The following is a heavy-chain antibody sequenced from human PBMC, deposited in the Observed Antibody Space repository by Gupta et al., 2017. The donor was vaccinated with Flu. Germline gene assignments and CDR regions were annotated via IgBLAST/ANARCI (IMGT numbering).Heavy chain of an antibody. CDR2: ISSRSSYI. CDR1: GFTFSTHN. Sequence: EVQLMESGGGLVKPGGSLRLSCAASGFTFSTHNMNWVRQAPGKGLEWVSSISSRSSYIYYGDSVKGRFTISRDNAKNSLFLQMNSLRAEDTAVYYCARVANVNMGDQNSPIDYWGQGTLVTVSS. J-gene: IGHJ4*02. D-gene: IGHD3-16*01. V-gene: IGHV3-21*02. CDR3: ARVANVNMGDQNSPIDY.